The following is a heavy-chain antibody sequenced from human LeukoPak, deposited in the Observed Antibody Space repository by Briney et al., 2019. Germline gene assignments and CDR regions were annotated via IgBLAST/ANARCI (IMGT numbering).Heavy chain of an antibody. D-gene: IGHD2-15*01. CDR3: AREGIGLNSAIDY. J-gene: IGHJ4*02. V-gene: IGHV3-11*01. CDR2: ISSGGSTI. CDR1: GFTFSDYY. Sequence: PGGSLRLSCAASGFTFSDYYMSWIRQTPGKGLEWVSYISSGGSTIYYADSVKGRFTISRDNAKNSLYLQMNSLRAEDTAAYYCAREGIGLNSAIDYWGQGTLVTVSS.